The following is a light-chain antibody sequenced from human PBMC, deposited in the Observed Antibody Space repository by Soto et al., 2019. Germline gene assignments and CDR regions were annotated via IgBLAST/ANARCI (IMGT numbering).Light chain of an antibody. Sequence: SALTQPASVSGSPGQSITISCIGTSSDVGGYNYVSWYQLHPGKAPKLMIYDVNNRPSGVSNRFSGSKSGYMASLTISGLQAEDEADYFCSSYTTSNTVLFGGGTQLTVL. CDR1: SSDVGGYNY. V-gene: IGLV2-14*03. CDR3: SSYTTSNTVL. J-gene: IGLJ2*01. CDR2: DVN.